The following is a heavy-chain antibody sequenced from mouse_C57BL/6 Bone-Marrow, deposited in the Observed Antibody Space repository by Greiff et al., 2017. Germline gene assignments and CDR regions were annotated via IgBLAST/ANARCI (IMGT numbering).Heavy chain of an antibody. CDR3: ARPPLYYYGPWFAY. D-gene: IGHD1-1*01. V-gene: IGHV1-64*01. J-gene: IGHJ3*01. CDR2: IHPNSGST. CDR1: GYTFTSYW. Sequence: VQLQQPGAELVKPGASVKLSCKASGYTFTSYWMHWVKQRPGQGLEWIGMIHPNSGSTNYNEKFKSKATLTVDKSSSTAYMQLSSLTSEDSAVYYCARPPLYYYGPWFAYWGQGTLVTVSA.